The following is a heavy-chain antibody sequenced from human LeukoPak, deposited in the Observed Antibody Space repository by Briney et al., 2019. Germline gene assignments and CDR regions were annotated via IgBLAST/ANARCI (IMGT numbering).Heavy chain of an antibody. CDR1: DGSISNYY. Sequence: SSETLSLTCSVSDGSISNYYWSWIRQPPGKGLEWIGYIYYSGSTNYNPSLKSRVTISVDTSESQFSLKVSSVTAADTAVYCCARGGNWFDYWGQGTRVTVSS. J-gene: IGHJ4*02. V-gene: IGHV4-59*01. CDR3: ARGGNWFDY. CDR2: IYYSGST. D-gene: IGHD4-23*01.